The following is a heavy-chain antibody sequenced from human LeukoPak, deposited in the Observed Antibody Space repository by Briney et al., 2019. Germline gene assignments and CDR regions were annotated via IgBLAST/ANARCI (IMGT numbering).Heavy chain of an antibody. Sequence: PGGSLRLSCAASGFTVSSNYMSWVRQAPGKGLEWVSVIYSGGSTYYADSVKGRFTISRDNAKNSLYLQMNSLRAEDTAVYYCARGMYSSGWFEVGHFDYWGQGTLVTVSS. CDR3: ARGMYSSGWFEVGHFDY. CDR2: IYSGGST. D-gene: IGHD6-19*01. CDR1: GFTVSSNY. V-gene: IGHV3-53*01. J-gene: IGHJ4*02.